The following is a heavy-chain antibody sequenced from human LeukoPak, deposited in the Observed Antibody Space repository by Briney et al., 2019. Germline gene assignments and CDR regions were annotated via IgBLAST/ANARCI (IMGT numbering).Heavy chain of an antibody. Sequence: GGSLRLSCAASGFTFSDYYMSWIRQAPGKGLEWVSYISSSGSTIYYADSVKGRFTISRDNSKNTLYLQMNSLRAEDTAVYYCARGGGSYGSGSYPPYYFDYWGQGTLVTVSS. D-gene: IGHD3-10*01. CDR2: ISSSGSTI. CDR1: GFTFSDYY. CDR3: ARGGGSYGSGSYPPYYFDY. J-gene: IGHJ4*02. V-gene: IGHV3-11*04.